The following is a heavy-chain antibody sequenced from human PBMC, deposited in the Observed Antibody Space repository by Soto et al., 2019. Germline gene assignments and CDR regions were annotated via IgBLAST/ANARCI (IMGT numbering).Heavy chain of an antibody. CDR3: ARDIDG. CDR2: ISSSSSTK. Sequence: EVQVVESGGGLVQPGGSLRLSCAASGFTFSSYSMNWVRQAPGKGLEWVSYISSSSSTKFYADSVKGRFTISRDNARNSLYLKMNGRGAEDTVVYYWARDIDGGGQGTLVTVSS. J-gene: IGHJ4*02. D-gene: IGHD2-15*01. V-gene: IGHV3-48*01. CDR1: GFTFSSYS.